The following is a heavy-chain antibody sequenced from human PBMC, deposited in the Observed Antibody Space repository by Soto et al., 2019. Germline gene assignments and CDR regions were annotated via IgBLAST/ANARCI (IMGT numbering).Heavy chain of an antibody. CDR2: IIPIFGTA. Sequence: SVKVSCKASGGTFSSYAISWVRQAPGQGREWMGGIIPIFGTANYAQKFQGRVTITADESTSTAYMELSSLRSEDTAVYYCARGRRGVAVAPASYYYYGMDVWGQGTTVTVSS. CDR1: GGTFSSYA. D-gene: IGHD6-19*01. J-gene: IGHJ6*02. V-gene: IGHV1-69*13. CDR3: ARGRRGVAVAPASYYYYGMDV.